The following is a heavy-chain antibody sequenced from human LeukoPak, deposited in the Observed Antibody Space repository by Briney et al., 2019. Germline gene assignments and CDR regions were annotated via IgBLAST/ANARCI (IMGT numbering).Heavy chain of an antibody. J-gene: IGHJ4*02. CDR3: APPPAIAARPQDFDY. V-gene: IGHV3-11*01. Sequence: PGGSLRLSCAASGFTFSDYYMSWIRQAPGKGLEWVSYISSSGSTIYYADSVKGRFTISRDNAKNSLYLQMNSLRAEDTAVYYCAPPPAIAARPQDFDYWGQGTLVTVSS. D-gene: IGHD6-6*01. CDR2: ISSSGSTI. CDR1: GFTFSDYY.